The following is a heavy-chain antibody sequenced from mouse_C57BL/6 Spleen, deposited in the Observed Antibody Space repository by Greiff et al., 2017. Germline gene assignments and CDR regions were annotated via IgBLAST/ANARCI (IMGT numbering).Heavy chain of an antibody. J-gene: IGHJ2*01. V-gene: IGHV1-54*01. CDR2: INPGSGGT. CDR1: GYAFTNYL. D-gene: IGHD1-1*01. CDR3: ARDGSSQDYFDY. Sequence: LVESGAELVRPGTSVKVSCKASGYAFTNYLIEWVKQRPGQGLEWIGVINPGSGGTNYNEKFKGKATLTADKSSSTAYMQLSSLTSEDSAVYFCARDGSSQDYFDYWGQGTTLTVSS.